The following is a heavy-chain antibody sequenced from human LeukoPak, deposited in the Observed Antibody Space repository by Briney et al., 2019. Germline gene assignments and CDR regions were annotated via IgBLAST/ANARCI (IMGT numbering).Heavy chain of an antibody. J-gene: IGHJ6*02. CDR3: ARDKDITMVRGVIPYYDMDV. D-gene: IGHD3-10*01. V-gene: IGHV3-33*01. Sequence: PGGSLRLSCAASGFTFSSYGMHWVRQAPGKGLEWVAVIWYDGSNKYYADSVKGRFTISRDNSKNTLYLQMNSLRAEDTAVYYCARDKDITMVRGVIPYYDMDVWGQGTTVTVSS. CDR1: GFTFSSYG. CDR2: IWYDGSNK.